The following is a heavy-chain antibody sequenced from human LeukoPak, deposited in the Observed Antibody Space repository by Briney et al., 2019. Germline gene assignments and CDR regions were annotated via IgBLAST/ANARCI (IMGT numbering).Heavy chain of an antibody. Sequence: GGSLRLSCAASGFTFSNYNMNWVRQAPGKGLEWVSSISSSSSYMSYADSVKGRFTISRDNAKNSLYPQMNSLRAEDTAVYYCANGRWGQWRPKLFDYWGQGTLVTVSS. J-gene: IGHJ4*02. CDR3: ANGRWGQWRPKLFDY. V-gene: IGHV3-21*01. CDR1: GFTFSNYN. D-gene: IGHD6-19*01. CDR2: ISSSSSYM.